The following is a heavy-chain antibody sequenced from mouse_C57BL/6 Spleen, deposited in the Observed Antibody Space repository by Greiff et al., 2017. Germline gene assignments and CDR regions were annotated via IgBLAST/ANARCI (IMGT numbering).Heavy chain of an antibody. CDR2: IYPRSGNT. J-gene: IGHJ2*01. CDR3: AREDSSGYFDY. Sequence: VQLKESGAELARPGASVKLSCKASGYTFTSYGISWVKQRTGQGLEWIGEIYPRSGNTYYNEKFKGKATLTADKSSSTAYMELRSLTSEDSAVYFCAREDSSGYFDYWGQGTTLTVSS. D-gene: IGHD3-2*02. CDR1: GYTFTSYG. V-gene: IGHV1-81*01.